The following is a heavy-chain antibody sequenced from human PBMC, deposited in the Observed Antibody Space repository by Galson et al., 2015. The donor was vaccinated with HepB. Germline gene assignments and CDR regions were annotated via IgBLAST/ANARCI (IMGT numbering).Heavy chain of an antibody. V-gene: IGHV3-23*01. J-gene: IGHJ6*02. CDR2: IDSGART. CDR1: GFTFLNYA. Sequence: SLRLSCAASGFTFLNYAMHWVRQAPGKGLEWVSLIDSGARTYYAASVKGRFTIFRDNSKNTLYLHMNSLRAEDTAVYYCAREGAGGGMAVWGQGTTVTVSS. CDR3: AREGAGGGMAV. D-gene: IGHD3-16*01.